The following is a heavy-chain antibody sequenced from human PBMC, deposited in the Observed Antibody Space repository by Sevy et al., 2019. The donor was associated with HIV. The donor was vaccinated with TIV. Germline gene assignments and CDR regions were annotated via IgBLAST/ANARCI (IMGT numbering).Heavy chain of an antibody. D-gene: IGHD1-1*01. CDR3: ARSNPDGYNYSYYYGMDV. CDR1: GDTFGNYA. J-gene: IGHJ6*02. Sequence: ASVKVSCKASGDTFGNYAIAWVPQAPGQGLEWMGGIIPVFGSANSAQKFQDRVTITADVSTSTAYMELRSLRSEDTAVYYCARSNPDGYNYSYYYGMDVWGQWTTVTVSS. V-gene: IGHV1-69*13. CDR2: IIPVFGSA.